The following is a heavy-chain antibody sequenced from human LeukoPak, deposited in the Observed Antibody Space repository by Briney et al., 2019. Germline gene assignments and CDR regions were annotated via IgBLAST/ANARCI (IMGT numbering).Heavy chain of an antibody. J-gene: IGHJ3*02. Sequence: GESQKISCKGSGYSFTNYWIGWVRQMPGKGLEWMGIIYPADSDTRYSPSFQGQVTISADKSINTAYVQWSSLKASGTAIYYCARRSSTWGDAFDIWGQGTMVTVSS. CDR3: ARRSSTWGDAFDI. CDR1: GYSFTNYW. CDR2: IYPADSDT. V-gene: IGHV5-51*01. D-gene: IGHD6-13*01.